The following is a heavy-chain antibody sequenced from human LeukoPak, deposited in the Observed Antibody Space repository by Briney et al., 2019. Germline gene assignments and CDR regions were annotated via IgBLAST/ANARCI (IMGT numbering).Heavy chain of an antibody. Sequence: GESLKISCKGSGYSFTSYWIGWVRQKPGKGLEWMGIIYPGDSDTRYSPSFQGQVTISADKSISTAYLQWSSLKASDTAMYYCARYSGSYYDYYYYGMDVWGQGTTVTVS. D-gene: IGHD1-26*01. J-gene: IGHJ6*02. CDR1: GYSFTSYW. CDR2: IYPGDSDT. V-gene: IGHV5-51*01. CDR3: ARYSGSYYDYYYYGMDV.